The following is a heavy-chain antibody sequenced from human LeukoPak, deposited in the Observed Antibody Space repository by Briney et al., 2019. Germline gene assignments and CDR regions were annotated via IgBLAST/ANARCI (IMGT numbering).Heavy chain of an antibody. CDR2: IYPGDSDT. J-gene: IGHJ4*02. Sequence: GESLKISCKGSGYSFTSYWIGWVRQMPGKGLEWMGIIYPGDSDTTYSPSFQGQVTISVDKSISTAYLQWSSLKASDTAMYYCARIDYYGSGSYNYWGQGTLVTVSS. CDR3: ARIDYYGSGSYNY. V-gene: IGHV5-51*01. D-gene: IGHD3-10*01. CDR1: GYSFTSYW.